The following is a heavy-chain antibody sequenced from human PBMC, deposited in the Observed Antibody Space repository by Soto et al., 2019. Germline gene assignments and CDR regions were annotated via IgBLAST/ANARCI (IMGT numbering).Heavy chain of an antibody. CDR1: GGTFSSYA. CDR2: IIPIFGTA. V-gene: IGHV1-69*13. J-gene: IGHJ6*02. CDR3: ARRAYCGGDCPNYYYYGMDV. D-gene: IGHD2-21*02. Sequence: SVKVSCKASGGTFSSYAISWVRQAPGQGLEWMGGIIPIFGTANYAQKFQGRVTITADESTSTAYMELSSLRSEDTAVYYCARRAYCGGDCPNYYYYGMDVWGQGTTVTAP.